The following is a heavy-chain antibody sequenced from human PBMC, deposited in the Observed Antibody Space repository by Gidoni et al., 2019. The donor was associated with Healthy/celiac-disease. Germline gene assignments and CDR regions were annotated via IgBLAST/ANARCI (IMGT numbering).Heavy chain of an antibody. J-gene: IGHJ6*03. Sequence: QVQLQDAGPGLVKPPQTLSPTCPVSGRSLTSGGYYWSWIRQPAGKGLEWIGRIYTSGSTNYNPSLKSRVTISVDTSKNQFSLKLSSVTAADTAVYYCATSGGSGSYLAHYYMDVWGKGTTVTVSS. CDR1: GRSLTSGGYY. D-gene: IGHD1-26*01. V-gene: IGHV4-61*02. CDR2: IYTSGST. CDR3: ATSGGSGSYLAHYYMDV.